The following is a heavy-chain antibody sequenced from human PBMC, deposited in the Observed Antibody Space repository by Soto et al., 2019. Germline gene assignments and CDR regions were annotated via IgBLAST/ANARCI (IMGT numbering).Heavy chain of an antibody. D-gene: IGHD5-18*01. CDR3: AKDGYSYDRTTYYYYYGMDV. CDR2: ISYDGSNK. J-gene: IGHJ6*02. CDR1: GFTFSSYG. V-gene: IGHV3-30*18. Sequence: GGSLRLSCAASGFTFSSYGMHWVRQAPGKGLEWVAVISYDGSNKYYADSVKGRFTISRDNSKNTLYLQMNSLRAEDTAVYYCAKDGYSYDRTTYYYYYGMDVWGQGTTVTVSS.